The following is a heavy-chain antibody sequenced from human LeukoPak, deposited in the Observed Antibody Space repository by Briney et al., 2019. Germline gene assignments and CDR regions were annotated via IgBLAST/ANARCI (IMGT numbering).Heavy chain of an antibody. CDR2: IKEDGSDK. V-gene: IGHV3-7*03. D-gene: IGHD2/OR15-2a*01. J-gene: IGHJ4*02. CDR1: GFSFSGYW. CDR3: ARRGSTDY. Sequence: GGSLRLSCAASGFSFSGYWMTWVRQAPGKGLEWVANIKEDGSDKYYADFVKGRFTISRDNAKNSLDLQMNSLRAEDTAVYYCARRGSTDYWGQGTLVTVS.